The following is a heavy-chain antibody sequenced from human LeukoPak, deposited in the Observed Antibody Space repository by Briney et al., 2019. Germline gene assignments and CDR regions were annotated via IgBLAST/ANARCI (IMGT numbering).Heavy chain of an antibody. D-gene: IGHD3-22*01. CDR3: ARHFYYYDPLDY. CDR2: IYYSGST. CDR1: GGSISSYY. J-gene: IGHJ4*02. Sequence: PSETLSLTCTVSGGSISSYYWSWIQQPPGKGLEWIGYIYYSGSTNYNPSLKSRVTISVDTSKNQFSLKLSPVTAADTAVYYCARHFYYYDPLDYWGQGTLVTVSS. V-gene: IGHV4-59*08.